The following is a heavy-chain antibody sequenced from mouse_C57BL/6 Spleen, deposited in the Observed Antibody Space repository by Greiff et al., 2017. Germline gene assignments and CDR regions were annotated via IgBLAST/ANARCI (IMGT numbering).Heavy chain of an antibody. V-gene: IGHV3-1*01. CDR2: ISYSGST. CDR3: AREGGYYYGSAWFAY. CDR1: GYSITSGYD. J-gene: IGHJ3*01. Sequence: EVQLQQSGPGMVKPSQSLSLTCTVTGYSITSGYDWHWIRHFPGNKLEWMGYISYSGSTNYNPSLKSRISITHDTSKNHFFLKLNSVTTEDTATYYCAREGGYYYGSAWFAYWGQGTLVTVSA. D-gene: IGHD1-1*01.